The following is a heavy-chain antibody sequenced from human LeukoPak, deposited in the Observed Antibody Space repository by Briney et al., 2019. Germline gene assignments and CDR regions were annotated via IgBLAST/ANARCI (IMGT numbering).Heavy chain of an antibody. J-gene: IGHJ4*02. Sequence: PSETLSLTCAVYGGSFSGYYWSWIRQPPGKGLEWIGEINHSGSTNYNPSLKSRVTISVDTSKNQFSLKLSSVTAADTAVYYCARVRIEMATIVYYFDYWGQGTLVTVSS. CDR1: GGSFSGYY. CDR3: ARVRIEMATIVYYFDY. D-gene: IGHD5-24*01. CDR2: INHSGST. V-gene: IGHV4-34*01.